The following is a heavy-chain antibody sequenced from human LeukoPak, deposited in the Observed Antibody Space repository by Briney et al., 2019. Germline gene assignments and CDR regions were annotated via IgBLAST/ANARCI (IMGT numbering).Heavy chain of an antibody. V-gene: IGHV3-48*03. J-gene: IGHJ4*02. CDR2: MSSSGGTI. Sequence: HSGGSLRLSCAASGFTFSSYEMNWVRQAPGKGLEWVSYMSSSGGTIYYADSVKGRFTISRDNAKNSLYLQMNSLRAEDTAVYYCATLYGYYDSSGSTEPVDYWGQGTLVTVSS. D-gene: IGHD3-22*01. CDR3: ATLYGYYDSSGSTEPVDY. CDR1: GFTFSSYE.